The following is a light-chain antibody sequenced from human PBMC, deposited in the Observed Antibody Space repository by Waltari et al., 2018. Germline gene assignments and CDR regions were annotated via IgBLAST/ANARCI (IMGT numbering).Light chain of an antibody. J-gene: IGKJ2*01. CDR3: QDLNDFPFT. Sequence: IQLTQSPSSLSASVGDRVTITCRASQGISSYLAWYQQKPGQVPKLLNYATSTLQTGVPSRFSGSGSGTDFTLTISSLQPEDFATYYCQDLNDFPFTFGQGTKLEI. CDR2: ATS. CDR1: QGISSY. V-gene: IGKV1-9*01.